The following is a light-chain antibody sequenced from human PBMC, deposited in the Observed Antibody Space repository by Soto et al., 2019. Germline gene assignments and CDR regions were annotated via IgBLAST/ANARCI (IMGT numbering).Light chain of an antibody. Sequence: DIVIPRSPATLSVSLWERATLSCRGRQIFSNNYVAWYQQKPGQAPRLLIYGASNRATGIPDRCSGSGSGTDFTLTISRLEPEDFAVYYCQQYGSSGTFGQGTKVDIK. J-gene: IGKJ1*01. CDR1: QIFSNNY. CDR2: GAS. CDR3: QQYGSSGT. V-gene: IGKV3-20*01.